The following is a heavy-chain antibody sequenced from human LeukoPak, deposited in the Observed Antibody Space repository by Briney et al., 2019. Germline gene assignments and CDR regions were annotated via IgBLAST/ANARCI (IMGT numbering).Heavy chain of an antibody. CDR3: ARVRTMIVAFDAFDI. J-gene: IGHJ3*02. V-gene: IGHV4-38-2*02. Sequence: SETLSLTCTVSGYSISSGYYWGWIRQPPGKGLEWIGSIYHSGSTYYNPSLKSRVTISVDTSKNQFSLKLSSVTAADTAVYYCARVRTMIVAFDAFDIWGQGTMVTVSS. CDR1: GYSISSGYY. D-gene: IGHD3-22*01. CDR2: IYHSGST.